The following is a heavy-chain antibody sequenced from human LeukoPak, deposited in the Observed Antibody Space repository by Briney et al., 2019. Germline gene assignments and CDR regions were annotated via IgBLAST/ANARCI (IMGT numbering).Heavy chain of an antibody. J-gene: IGHJ4*02. D-gene: IGHD5-18*01. V-gene: IGHV3-23*01. CDR1: GFTFSSFA. CDR2: ISGSGGST. Sequence: GGSLRLSCAVSGFTFSSFAMSWVRQASGKGLEWVSVISGSGGSTYYADSVKGRFTISRDNSKNTLYLQMNSLRAEDTAAYYCAKDLDVDTAMVFDYWGQGTLVTVSS. CDR3: AKDLDVDTAMVFDY.